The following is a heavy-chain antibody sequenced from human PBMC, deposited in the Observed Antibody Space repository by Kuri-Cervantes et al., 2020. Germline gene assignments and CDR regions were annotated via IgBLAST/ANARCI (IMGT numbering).Heavy chain of an antibody. CDR2: IIPILGIA. V-gene: IGHV1-69*02. Sequence: SVKVSCKASGGTFGSYTISWVRQAPGQGLEWMGRIIPILGIANYAQKFQGRVTITADKSTSTAYMELSSLRSEDTAVYYCLRVVRGVNDYWGQGTLVTVSS. CDR3: LRVVRGVNDY. J-gene: IGHJ4*02. CDR1: GGTFGSYT. D-gene: IGHD3-10*01.